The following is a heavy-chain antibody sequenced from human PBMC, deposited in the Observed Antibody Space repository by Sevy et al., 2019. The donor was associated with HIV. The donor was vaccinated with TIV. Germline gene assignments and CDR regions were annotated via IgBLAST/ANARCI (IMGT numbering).Heavy chain of an antibody. CDR1: GFSFSSYG. J-gene: IGHJ4*02. V-gene: IGHV3-30*02. CDR2: IQYDGSNK. Sequence: GGSLRLSCAASGFSFSSYGMHWVRQAPGKGLEWMSYIQYDGSNKDYADSVKGRFTISRDNSKNTLYLQMNSLRVEDMVVFYCVKEGGGEGGDHWGQGTLVTVS. D-gene: IGHD2-21*01. CDR3: VKEGGGEGGDH.